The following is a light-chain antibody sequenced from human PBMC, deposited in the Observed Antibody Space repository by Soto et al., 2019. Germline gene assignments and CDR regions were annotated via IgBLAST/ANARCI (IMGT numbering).Light chain of an antibody. V-gene: IGLV2-8*02. Sequence: QSALTQPPSSSRSLGQSVTISCTGTSSDVGGYNYVSWHQQHPGKAPKLMIYEVTKRPSGVPDRFSGSKSGNTASLPVSGRHQDDETDDYCSSFDGGGNPFLFGGGTKLTVL. CDR2: EVT. J-gene: IGLJ2*01. CDR3: SSFDGGGNPFL. CDR1: SSDVGGYNY.